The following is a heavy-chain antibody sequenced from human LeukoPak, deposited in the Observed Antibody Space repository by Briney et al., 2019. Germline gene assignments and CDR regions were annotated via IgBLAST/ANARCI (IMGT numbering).Heavy chain of an antibody. CDR1: GFTFSSYA. Sequence: GGSLRLSCAASGFTFSSYAMSWVRQAPGRGLEWVSAISGSGGSTYYADSVKGRFTISRDNSKNTLYLQMNSLRAEDTAVYYCAKALYSSGWYILDYWGQGTLVTVSS. V-gene: IGHV3-23*01. CDR3: AKALYSSGWYILDY. D-gene: IGHD6-19*01. J-gene: IGHJ4*02. CDR2: ISGSGGST.